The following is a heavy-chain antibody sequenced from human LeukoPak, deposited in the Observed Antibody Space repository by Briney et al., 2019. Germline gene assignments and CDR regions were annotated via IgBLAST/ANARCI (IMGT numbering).Heavy chain of an antibody. CDR3: VADCSSTSCYDRAFDI. J-gene: IGHJ3*02. D-gene: IGHD2-2*01. V-gene: IGHV3-23*01. Sequence: GGSLRLSCAASGFTFSSYAMSWVRQAPGKGLQWVSAISGSGGSTYYADSVKGRFTISRDNSKNTLYLQMNSLRSDDTAVYYCVADCSSTSCYDRAFDIWGQGTMVTVSS. CDR1: GFTFSSYA. CDR2: ISGSGGST.